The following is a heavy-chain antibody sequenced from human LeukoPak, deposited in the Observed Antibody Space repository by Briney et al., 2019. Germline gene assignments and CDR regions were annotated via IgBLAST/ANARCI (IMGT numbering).Heavy chain of an antibody. CDR1: GYTFTSYD. J-gene: IGHJ6*03. V-gene: IGHV1-8*03. Sequence: ASVKVSCKAFGYTFTSYDINWVRQATGQGLEWMGWMNPNSGNTGYAQKFQGRVTITRNTSISTAYMELSSLRSEDTAVYYCARRGVVRGNYYMDVWGKGTTVTISS. D-gene: IGHD3-3*01. CDR3: ARRGVVRGNYYMDV. CDR2: MNPNSGNT.